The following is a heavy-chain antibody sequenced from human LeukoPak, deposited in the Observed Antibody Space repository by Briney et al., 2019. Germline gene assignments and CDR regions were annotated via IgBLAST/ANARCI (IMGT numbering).Heavy chain of an antibody. CDR3: ARELSLYYGRAFDI. CDR1: GFTFSSYS. V-gene: IGHV3-48*04. J-gene: IGHJ3*02. D-gene: IGHD3-10*01. Sequence: AGGSLRLSCAASGFTFSSYSMNWVRQAPGKGLEWVSYISSSSSTIYYADSVKGRFTISRDNAKNSLYLQMNSLRAEDTAVYYCARELSLYYGRAFDIWGQGTMVTVSS. CDR2: ISSSSSTI.